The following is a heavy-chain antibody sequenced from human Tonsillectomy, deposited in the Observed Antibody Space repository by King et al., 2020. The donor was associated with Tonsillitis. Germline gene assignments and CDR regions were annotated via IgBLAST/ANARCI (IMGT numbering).Heavy chain of an antibody. J-gene: IGHJ4*02. CDR1: GGSISSSDQY. D-gene: IGHD1-26*01. CDR2: MYYSGTI. V-gene: IGHV4-39*01. CDR3: ARYVSGSFDY. Sequence: QLQESGPGVVKPSETLSLTCTVSGGSISSSDQYWAWIRQSPGKGLEWIGYMYYSGTIFYNPSLKSRITISGGTSENRFSLKLSSVTAADTAVYFCARYVSGSFDYWGQGALVTVSS.